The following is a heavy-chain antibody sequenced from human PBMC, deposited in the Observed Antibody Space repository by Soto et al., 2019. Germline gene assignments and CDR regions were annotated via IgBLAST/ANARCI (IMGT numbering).Heavy chain of an antibody. CDR3: ARDEGGYDILTGYYKAHHFDQ. J-gene: IGHJ4*02. Sequence: ASVKVSCKASGYTFGHFYITWVRQAPGQGLEWMGTISPHNRNTNYAEKFRGRVTMTTDTSTTTAYMELRSLRSDDTAVYYCARDEGGYDILTGYYKAHHFDQWGQGALVTVSS. CDR1: GYTFGHFY. D-gene: IGHD3-9*01. CDR2: ISPHNRNT. V-gene: IGHV1-18*01.